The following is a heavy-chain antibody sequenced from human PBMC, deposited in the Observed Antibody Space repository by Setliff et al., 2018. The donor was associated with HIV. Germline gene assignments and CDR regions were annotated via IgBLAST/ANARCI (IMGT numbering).Heavy chain of an antibody. CDR1: GGTFSSYA. CDR2: IIPIFGTA. Sequence: EASVKVSCKASGGTFSSYAISWVRQAPGQGLEWMGGIIPIFGTANYAQKFQGRVTITTDESTSTAYMELSSLRSEDTAVYYCARIGGGYDARGWFDPWGQGTLVTVSS. D-gene: IGHD5-12*01. J-gene: IGHJ5*02. CDR3: ARIGGGYDARGWFDP. V-gene: IGHV1-69*05.